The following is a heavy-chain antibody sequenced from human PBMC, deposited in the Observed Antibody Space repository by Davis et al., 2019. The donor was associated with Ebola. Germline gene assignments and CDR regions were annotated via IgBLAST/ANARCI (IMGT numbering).Heavy chain of an antibody. CDR1: GFTFSSYS. J-gene: IGHJ4*02. Sequence: PAGSLTLSCAASGFTFSSYSMNWVRQPPGKGLAWVSSISSSSSYIYYADSVKGRFTISRDNAKNSLYLQMNSLRAEDTAVYYCAREMATVFFDYWGQGTLVTVSS. V-gene: IGHV3-21*01. D-gene: IGHD5-24*01. CDR3: AREMATVFFDY. CDR2: ISSSSSYI.